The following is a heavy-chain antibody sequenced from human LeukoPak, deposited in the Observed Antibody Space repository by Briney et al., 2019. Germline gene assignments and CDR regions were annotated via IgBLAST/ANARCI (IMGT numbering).Heavy chain of an antibody. CDR1: GFTFSSYA. CDR3: AKVLGYCSSTSCSGAFDI. Sequence: GGSLRLSCAASGFTFSSYAMSWVRQAPGKGLEWVSAISGSCGSTYYADSVKGRFTISRDNSKNTLYLQMNSLRAEDTAVYYCAKVLGYCSSTSCSGAFDIWGQGTMVTVSS. CDR2: ISGSCGST. V-gene: IGHV3-23*01. J-gene: IGHJ3*02. D-gene: IGHD2-2*01.